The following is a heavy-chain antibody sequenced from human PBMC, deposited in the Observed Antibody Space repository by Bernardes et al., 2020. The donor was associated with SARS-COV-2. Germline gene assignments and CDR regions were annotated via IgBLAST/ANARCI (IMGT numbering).Heavy chain of an antibody. CDR1: GGSISSYY. D-gene: IGHD6-19*01. CDR2: IYYSGST. CDR3: ARDRVIAVAGYYYYYGMDV. V-gene: IGHV4-59*01. Sequence: SETLSLTCTVSGGSISSYYWSWIRQPPGKGLEWIGYIYYSGSTNYNPSLKSRVTISVDTSKNQFSLKLSSVTAADTAVYYCARDRVIAVAGYYYYYGMDVWGQGTTVTVSS. J-gene: IGHJ6*02.